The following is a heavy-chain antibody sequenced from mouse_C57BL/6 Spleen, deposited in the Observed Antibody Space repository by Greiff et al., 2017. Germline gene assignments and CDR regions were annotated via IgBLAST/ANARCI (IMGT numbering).Heavy chain of an antibody. D-gene: IGHD1-1*01. Sequence: VNVVESGAELVRPGASVTLSCKASGYTFTDYEMHWVKQTPVHGLEWIGAIDPETGGTAYNQKFKGKAILTADKSSSTAYMELRSLTSEDSAVYYCTKYYGSSSYYAMDYWGQGTSVTVSS. J-gene: IGHJ4*01. V-gene: IGHV1-15*01. CDR3: TKYYGSSSYYAMDY. CDR2: IDPETGGT. CDR1: GYTFTDYE.